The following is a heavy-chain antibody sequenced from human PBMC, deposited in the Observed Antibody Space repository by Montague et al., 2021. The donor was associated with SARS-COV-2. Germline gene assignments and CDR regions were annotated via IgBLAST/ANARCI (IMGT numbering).Heavy chain of an antibody. CDR1: GFSLSTSGMC. Sequence: PALVKPTQTLTLTYTFSGFSLSTSGMCVSWIRQPPGKALEWLARIDWDDDKYYSTSLKTRLTISKDTSKNQVVLTMTNMDPVDTATYYCARILVAAAGSPFDPWGQGTLVTVSS. J-gene: IGHJ5*02. CDR2: IDWDDDK. D-gene: IGHD6-13*01. V-gene: IGHV2-70*11. CDR3: ARILVAAAGSPFDP.